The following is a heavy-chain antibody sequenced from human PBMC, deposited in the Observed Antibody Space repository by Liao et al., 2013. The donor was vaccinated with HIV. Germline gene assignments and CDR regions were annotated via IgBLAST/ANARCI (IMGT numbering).Heavy chain of an antibody. V-gene: IGHV4-4*07. CDR2: ISASGTT. CDR3: ATSTIVARAHFDY. Sequence: QVQLQESGPGLVKPSETLSLTCYVSGGSISSYYWSWIRQPAGKGLEWIGRISASGTTNYNPSLKSRLTMSVDTSKNHFSLRLSSVTAADTAVYFCATSTIVARAHFDYWGRGSPGHRLL. J-gene: IGHJ4*02. CDR1: GGSISSYY. D-gene: IGHD5-12*01.